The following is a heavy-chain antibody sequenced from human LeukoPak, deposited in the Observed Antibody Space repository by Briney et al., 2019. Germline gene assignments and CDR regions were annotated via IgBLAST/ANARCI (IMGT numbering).Heavy chain of an antibody. D-gene: IGHD4-17*01. CDR2: ISSSSSYI. V-gene: IGHV3-21*01. CDR1: GFTFSSYS. Sequence: GGSLRLSCAASGFTFSSYSMNWVRQAPGKGLEWVSSISSSSSYIYYADSVKGRFTISRDNAKNSLYLQMNSLRAEDTAVYYCAREGNDYGDYGFDYWGQGTLVTVSS. J-gene: IGHJ4*02. CDR3: AREGNDYGDYGFDY.